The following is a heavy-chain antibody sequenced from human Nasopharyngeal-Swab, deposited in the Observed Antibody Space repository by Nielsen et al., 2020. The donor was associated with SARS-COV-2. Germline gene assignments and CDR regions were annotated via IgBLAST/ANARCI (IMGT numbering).Heavy chain of an antibody. J-gene: IGHJ4*02. CDR1: GGPFSSSA. Sequence: SVKVYCKASGGPFSSSAISWVRQAHEQGLEWMGGIIPIFGTANYAQKFQGRVTITADESTSTAYMELSSLRSEDTAVYYCAREGKYYYDSSGGFDYWGQGTLVTVSS. CDR3: AREGKYYYDSSGGFDY. CDR2: IIPIFGTA. D-gene: IGHD3-22*01. V-gene: IGHV1-69*13.